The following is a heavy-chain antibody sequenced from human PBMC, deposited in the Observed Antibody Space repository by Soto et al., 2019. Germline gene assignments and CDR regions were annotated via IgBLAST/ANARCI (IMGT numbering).Heavy chain of an antibody. Sequence: SETLSLTCTVSGGSISSSSYYWGWIRQPPGKGLEWIGSIYYGGSTYYNPSLKSRVTISVDTSKNQFSLKLSSVTAADTAVYYCARRGQLVRTRCYYYYMDVWGKGTTVTVSS. CDR2: IYYGGST. J-gene: IGHJ6*03. V-gene: IGHV4-39*01. CDR3: ARRGQLVRTRCYYYYMDV. CDR1: GGSISSSSYY. D-gene: IGHD6-6*01.